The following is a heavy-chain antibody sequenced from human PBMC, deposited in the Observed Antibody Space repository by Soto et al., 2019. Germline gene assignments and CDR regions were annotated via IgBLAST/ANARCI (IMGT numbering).Heavy chain of an antibody. CDR2: IYYSGST. D-gene: IGHD1-26*01. Sequence: QVQLQESGPGLVKPSETLSLTCTVSGGSVSSGSYYWSWIRQPPGKGLEWIGYIYYSGSTIYNPSLKSRVTTSVDTSKNQFSLKLSSVTAADTAVYYCARETGWELHGWFDPWGQGTLVTVSS. V-gene: IGHV4-61*01. CDR3: ARETGWELHGWFDP. CDR1: GGSVSSGSYY. J-gene: IGHJ5*02.